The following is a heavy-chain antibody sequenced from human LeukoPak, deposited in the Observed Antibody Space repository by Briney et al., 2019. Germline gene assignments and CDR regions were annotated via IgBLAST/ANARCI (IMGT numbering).Heavy chain of an antibody. CDR2: ISFDESSE. Sequence: GRSLRLSCAASGFTFSNYGMHWVRQAPGKGLEWVALISFDESSEYYADSVKGRFSISRDNSKNTLYLQMDNARVDDTAVYYCAKEVGYGSPYFDYWGQGTLVTVSS. V-gene: IGHV3-30*18. D-gene: IGHD5-12*01. CDR3: AKEVGYGSPYFDY. CDR1: GFTFSNYG. J-gene: IGHJ4*02.